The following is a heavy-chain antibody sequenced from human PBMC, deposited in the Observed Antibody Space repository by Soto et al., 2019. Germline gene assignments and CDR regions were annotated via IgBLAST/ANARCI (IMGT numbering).Heavy chain of an antibody. V-gene: IGHV4-30-2*01. CDR1: GGSISSGGYS. D-gene: IGHD3-16*02. CDR3: ARVVWDYDYVWGSYRTPYFDY. Sequence: SETLSLTCAVSGGSISSGGYSWIWIGQPPGLGLVWIGYIYRSGSTYYNPVLKSRVTVSVDRSKNPFSLKQSSVTAADTAVYYCARVVWDYDYVWGSYRTPYFDYWGQGTLVTVSS. J-gene: IGHJ4*02. CDR2: IYRSGST.